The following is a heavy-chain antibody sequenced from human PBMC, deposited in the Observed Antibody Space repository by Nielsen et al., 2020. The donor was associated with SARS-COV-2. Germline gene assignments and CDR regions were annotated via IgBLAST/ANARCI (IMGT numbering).Heavy chain of an antibody. CDR1: GFTFSSYG. D-gene: IGHD6-19*01. V-gene: IGHV3-30*18. CDR2: ISYDGSNK. J-gene: IGHJ6*02. CDR3: AKGSTSGWSYYYYYGMDV. Sequence: GESLKISCAASGFTFSSYGMHWVRQAPGKGLEWVAVISYDGSNKYYADSVKGRFTISRDNSKNTLYLQMNSLRAEDTAVYYCAKGSTSGWSYYYYYGMDVWGQGTTVTVSS.